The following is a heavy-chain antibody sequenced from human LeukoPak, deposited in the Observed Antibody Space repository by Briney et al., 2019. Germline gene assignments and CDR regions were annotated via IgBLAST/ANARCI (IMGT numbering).Heavy chain of an antibody. CDR1: GSPFATYW. V-gene: IGHV5-51*01. J-gene: IGHJ4*02. CDR3: ARHVVPYSSGLTGFDY. D-gene: IGHD6-19*01. CDR2: IYPVASDT. Sequence: PGASLQISCKCAGSPFATYWIGGGRQVPGKGLEGVGIIYPVASDTSYSPSFQAQVTISAHKSITTAYLQSSSLNASDTAMYYCARHVVPYSSGLTGFDYWGQGTLVTVSS.